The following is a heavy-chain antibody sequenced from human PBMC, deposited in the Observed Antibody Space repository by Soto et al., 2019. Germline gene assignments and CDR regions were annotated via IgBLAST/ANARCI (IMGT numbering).Heavy chain of an antibody. CDR2: VYATGTT. J-gene: IGHJ5*02. CDR1: GGSISKFY. Sequence: PSETLSLTCNVSGGSISKFYWAWIRKTAGNGLEWMGRVYATGTTDYNPSLRSRVAMSVDISKKTFSLRLRSVTGADSGVYYCVRDGSKSLRAWFDPWGQGLLVTVSS. CDR3: VRDGSKSLRAWFDP. V-gene: IGHV4-4*07.